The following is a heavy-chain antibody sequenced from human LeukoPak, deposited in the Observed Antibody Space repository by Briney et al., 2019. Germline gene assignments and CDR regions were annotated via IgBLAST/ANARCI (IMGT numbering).Heavy chain of an antibody. CDR3: ARIGRVGYSSSAWRGGTFDY. CDR2: IYPGDSDT. Sequence: GESLKISCKGSEYSFTSYWIGWVRQMPGKGLEWMGIIYPGDSDTRYSPSFQGQVTISADKSISTAYLQWSSLKASDTAMYYCARIGRVGYSSSAWRGGTFDYWGQGTLVTVSS. V-gene: IGHV5-51*01. J-gene: IGHJ4*02. CDR1: EYSFTSYW. D-gene: IGHD6-13*01.